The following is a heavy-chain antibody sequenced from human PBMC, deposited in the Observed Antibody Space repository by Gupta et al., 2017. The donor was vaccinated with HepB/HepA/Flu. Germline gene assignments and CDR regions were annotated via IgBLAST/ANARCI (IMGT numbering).Heavy chain of an antibody. Sequence: IRQPPGKGLEWIGEINHSGSTNYNPSLKSRVTISVDTSKNQFSLKLSSVTAADTAVYYCARGKIGIVATTTDTAFRGGFDYWGQGTLVTVSS. J-gene: IGHJ4*02. CDR3: ARGKIGIVATTTDTAFRGGFDY. CDR2: INHSGST. D-gene: IGHD5-12*01. V-gene: IGHV4-34*01.